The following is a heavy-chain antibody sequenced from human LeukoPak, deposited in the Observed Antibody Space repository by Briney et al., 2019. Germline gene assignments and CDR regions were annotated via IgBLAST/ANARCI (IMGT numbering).Heavy chain of an antibody. CDR1: GFTFSSYG. V-gene: IGHV3-30*02. CDR3: AKGPGAAAGGFDY. D-gene: IGHD6-13*01. Sequence: GGSLRLSCAASGFTFSSYGMHWVRQAPGKGLEWVAFIRYDGSNKYYADSVKGRFTISRDNSKNTLYLQMNSLRAEDTAVYYCAKGPGAAAGGFDYWGQGTLVTVSS. J-gene: IGHJ4*02. CDR2: IRYDGSNK.